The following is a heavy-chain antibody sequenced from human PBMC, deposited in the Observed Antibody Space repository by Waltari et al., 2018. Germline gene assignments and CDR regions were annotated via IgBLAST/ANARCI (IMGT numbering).Heavy chain of an antibody. CDR3: ARESWFRELPSSWFDP. V-gene: IGHV1-69*04. D-gene: IGHD3-10*01. J-gene: IGHJ5*02. CDR1: GGTFSSYA. Sequence: QVQLVQSGAEVKKPGSSVKVSCKASGGTFSSYAISWVRPAPGQGLEWMGGIIPILGIANYAQKFQGRVTITADESTSTAYMELSSLRSEDTAVYYCARESWFRELPSSWFDPWGQGTLVTVSS. CDR2: IIPILGIA.